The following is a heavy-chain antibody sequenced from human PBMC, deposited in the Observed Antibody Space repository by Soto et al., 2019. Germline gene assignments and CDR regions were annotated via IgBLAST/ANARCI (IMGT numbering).Heavy chain of an antibody. CDR1: GFTFSSYS. CDR3: AREIDVLRFLESSPGHYYGMDV. J-gene: IGHJ6*02. D-gene: IGHD3-3*01. Sequence: GGSLRLSCAASGFTFSSYSMNWVRQAPGKGLEWVSSISSSSSYIYYADSVKGRFTISRDNAKNSLYLQMNSLRAEDTAVYYCAREIDVLRFLESSPGHYYGMDVWGQGTTVTVSS. CDR2: ISSSSSYI. V-gene: IGHV3-21*01.